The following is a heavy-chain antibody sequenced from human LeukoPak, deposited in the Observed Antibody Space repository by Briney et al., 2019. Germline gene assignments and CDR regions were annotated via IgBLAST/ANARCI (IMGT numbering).Heavy chain of an antibody. D-gene: IGHD6-19*01. V-gene: IGHV3-7*01. CDR3: ARWSYSSGWFIDY. J-gene: IGHJ4*02. CDR1: GFTFSSNY. Sequence: PGGSLRLSCAASGFTFSSNYMSWVRQAPGKGLEWVANIKQDSSATAYVDSVKGRFTISRDNAKNSVYLQMNSLRAEDTAVYYCARWSYSSGWFIDYWGQGILVTVSS. CDR2: IKQDSSAT.